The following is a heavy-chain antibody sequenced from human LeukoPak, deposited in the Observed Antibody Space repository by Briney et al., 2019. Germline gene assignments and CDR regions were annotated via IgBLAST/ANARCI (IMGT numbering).Heavy chain of an antibody. Sequence: PGGSLRLSCAASGFTFSSYGMHWVRQAPGKGLEWVAVIWYDGSNKYYADSVKGRFTISRDNSKNTLYLQMNSLRAGDTAVYYCARDVVVVVPAAIAYYYYGMDVWGQGTTVTVSS. D-gene: IGHD2-2*01. CDR3: ARDVVVVVPAAIAYYYYGMDV. V-gene: IGHV3-33*01. CDR1: GFTFSSYG. J-gene: IGHJ6*02. CDR2: IWYDGSNK.